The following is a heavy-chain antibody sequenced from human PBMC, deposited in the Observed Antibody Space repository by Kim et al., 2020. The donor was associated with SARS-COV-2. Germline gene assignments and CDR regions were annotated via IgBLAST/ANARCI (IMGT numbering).Heavy chain of an antibody. CDR3: ARGYCSGGSCYGFHP. V-gene: IGHV3-21*01. D-gene: IGHD2-15*01. J-gene: IGHJ5*02. Sequence: SVKGRFTISRDNAKNSLYLQMNSLRAEDTAVYYCARGYCSGGSCYGFHPWGQGTLVTVSS.